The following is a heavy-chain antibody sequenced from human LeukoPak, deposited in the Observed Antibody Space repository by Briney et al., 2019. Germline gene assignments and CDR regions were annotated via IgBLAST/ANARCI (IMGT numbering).Heavy chain of an antibody. D-gene: IGHD5-18*01. J-gene: IGHJ4*02. CDR1: GFTFSSYY. Sequence: PGGSLRLSCAASGFTFSSYYMSWVRQAPGKGLEWVSYISSSSRYIYYADSVKGRFTISRDNAKNSLYLKMHSLRAEDTAVYYCARTQLSDTAMSYFDYWGRGTLVTVSS. V-gene: IGHV3-21*01. CDR3: ARTQLSDTAMSYFDY. CDR2: ISSSSRYI.